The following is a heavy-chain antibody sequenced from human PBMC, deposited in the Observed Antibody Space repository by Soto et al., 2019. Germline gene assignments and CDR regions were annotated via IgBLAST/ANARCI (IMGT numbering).Heavy chain of an antibody. CDR2: INVYNGNT. D-gene: IGHD4-17*01. CDR1: GYTFTSYA. V-gene: IGHV1-18*01. J-gene: IGHJ4*02. Sequence: QVQLVQSGAEVKKPGASVKVSCKASGYTFTSYAISWVRQAPGQGLEWMGWINVYNGNTKYAQKFQGRVTMTTDTSTRTVYMDLRSLTSDDTAVYYCARDGVAVTTGISGYWGQGTLVTVSS. CDR3: ARDGVAVTTGISGY.